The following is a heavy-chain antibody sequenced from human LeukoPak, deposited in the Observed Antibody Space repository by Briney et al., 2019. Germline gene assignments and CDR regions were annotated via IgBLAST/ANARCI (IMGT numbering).Heavy chain of an antibody. CDR1: GFTFSDYY. Sequence: GGSLRLSCAAPGFTFSDYYMSWIRQAPGKGLEWVSYISSSSSYTNYADSVKGRFTISRDNAKNSLYLQMNSLRAEDTAVYYCARDVYDILTGYSDAFDIWGQGTMVTVSS. CDR3: ARDVYDILTGYSDAFDI. J-gene: IGHJ3*02. V-gene: IGHV3-11*06. D-gene: IGHD3-9*01. CDR2: ISSSSSYT.